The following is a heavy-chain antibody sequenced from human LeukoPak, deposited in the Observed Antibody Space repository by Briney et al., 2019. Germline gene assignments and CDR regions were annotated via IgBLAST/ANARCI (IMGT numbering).Heavy chain of an antibody. V-gene: IGHV3-21*01. CDR2: ISSSSYI. D-gene: IGHD3-22*01. CDR3: ASSYYYDSSFDY. CDR1: GFTFSSYS. J-gene: IGHJ4*02. Sequence: GGSLRLSCAASGFTFSSYSMNWVRQAPGKGLEWVSSISSSSYIYYADSVKGRFTISRDNAKHSLYLQMNSLRAEDTAVYYCASSYYYDSSFDYWGQGTLVTVSS.